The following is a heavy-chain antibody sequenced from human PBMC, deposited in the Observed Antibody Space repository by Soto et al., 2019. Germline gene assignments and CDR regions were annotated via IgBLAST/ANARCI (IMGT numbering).Heavy chain of an antibody. Sequence: GGSLRLSCAASGFTFDDYAMHWVRQAPGKGLEWVSGISWNSGSIGYAASVKGRFTISRDNAKNSLYLQMNSLRAEDTALYYCAKDGGQNWNYGYYYYYMDVWGKGTTVTVSS. J-gene: IGHJ6*03. D-gene: IGHD1-7*01. CDR2: ISWNSGSI. CDR1: GFTFDDYA. CDR3: AKDGGQNWNYGYYYYYMDV. V-gene: IGHV3-9*01.